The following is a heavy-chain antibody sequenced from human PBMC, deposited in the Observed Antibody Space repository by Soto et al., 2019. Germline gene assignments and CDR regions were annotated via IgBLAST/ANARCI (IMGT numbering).Heavy chain of an antibody. V-gene: IGHV1-69*13. CDR1: GGTFSSYA. CDR2: IIPIFGTA. D-gene: IGHD2-2*01. Sequence: SVKVSCKASGGTFSSYAISWVRQAPGQGLEWMGGIIPIFGTANYAQRFQGRVTITADESTSTAYMELGSLRSEDTAVYYCATPGLRGTGFLGYYYYYGIDVWCQGATVTV. J-gene: IGHJ6*02. CDR3: ATPGLRGTGFLGYYYYYGIDV.